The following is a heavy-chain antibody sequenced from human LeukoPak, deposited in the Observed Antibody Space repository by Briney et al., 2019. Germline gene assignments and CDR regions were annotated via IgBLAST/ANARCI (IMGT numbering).Heavy chain of an antibody. V-gene: IGHV3-23*01. Sequence: GGSLRLSCAASGFTFSGYAMSWVRQAPGKGLEWVSAISGSGGSTYYADSVKGRFTISRDNSKNTLYLQMNSLRAEDTAVYYCAKDRRYCSSTSCYTAPIGYWGQGTLVTVSS. CDR2: ISGSGGST. CDR3: AKDRRYCSSTSCYTAPIGY. J-gene: IGHJ4*02. CDR1: GFTFSGYA. D-gene: IGHD2-2*02.